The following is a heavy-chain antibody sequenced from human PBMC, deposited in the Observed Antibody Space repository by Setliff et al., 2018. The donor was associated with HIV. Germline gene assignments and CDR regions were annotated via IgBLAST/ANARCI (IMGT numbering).Heavy chain of an antibody. D-gene: IGHD3-16*01. CDR3: ARRSPGGGYYMDV. CDR1: GDSISRYS. V-gene: IGHV4-4*08. J-gene: IGHJ6*03. Sequence: SETLSLTCTASGDSISRYSWNWIRQPPGKGLEWIGRIYTSGSTNYNPSLKSRVTIPLDTSKNQFFLNLSSVTAADTAVYYCARRSPGGGYYMDVWGKGTTVTVSS. CDR2: IYTSGST.